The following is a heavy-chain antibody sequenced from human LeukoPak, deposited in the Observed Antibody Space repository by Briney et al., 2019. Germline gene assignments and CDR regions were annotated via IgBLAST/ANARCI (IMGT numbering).Heavy chain of an antibody. Sequence: ASVKVSFKASGYTFTGYYMHWVRQAPGQGLEWMGRINPNSGGTNYAQKFQGRVTITRDTSISTAYMELSRLRSDDTAVYYCARFTANPTDYWGQGTLVTVSS. CDR2: INPNSGGT. D-gene: IGHD5-18*01. CDR3: ARFTANPTDY. CDR1: GYTFTGYY. V-gene: IGHV1-2*06. J-gene: IGHJ4*02.